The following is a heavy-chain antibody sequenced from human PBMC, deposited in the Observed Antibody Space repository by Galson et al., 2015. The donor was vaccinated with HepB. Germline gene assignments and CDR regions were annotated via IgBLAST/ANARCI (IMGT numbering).Heavy chain of an antibody. CDR2: TYYRSKWYN. J-gene: IGHJ6*02. CDR1: GDSVSSNSAA. Sequence: CAISGDSVSSNSAAWNWIRQSPSRGLEWLGRTYYRSKWYNDYAVSVKSRITIHPDTSKNQFSLQLNSVTPEDTAVYYCARVRSGSSRDYYYYYGMDVWGQGTTVTVSS. V-gene: IGHV6-1*01. D-gene: IGHD3-10*01. CDR3: ARVRSGSSRDYYYYYGMDV.